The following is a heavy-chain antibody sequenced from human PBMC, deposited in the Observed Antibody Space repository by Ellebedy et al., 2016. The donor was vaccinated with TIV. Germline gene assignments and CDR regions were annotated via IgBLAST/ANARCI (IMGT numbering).Heavy chain of an antibody. V-gene: IGHV3-21*06. J-gene: IGHJ6*03. CDR1: GFIFSSYW. CDR2: ISSGSNFK. CDR3: AGLPAISDYFFHYYMDV. D-gene: IGHD2-15*01. Sequence: GESLKISXAASGFIFSSYWMTWVRQAPGKGLEWVSFISSGSNFKYYADSVKGRFTISRDNARNSVFLQMNSLRGEDTAVYYCAGLPAISDYFFHYYMDVWGKGTTVSVSS.